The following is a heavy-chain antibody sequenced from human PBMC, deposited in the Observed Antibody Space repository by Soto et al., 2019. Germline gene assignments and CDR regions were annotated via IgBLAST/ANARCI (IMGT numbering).Heavy chain of an antibody. D-gene: IGHD3-10*01. CDR2: ISASGGST. CDR3: AKNKLCGSGTKDY. J-gene: IGHJ4*02. CDR1: GFTFSNYP. Sequence: EVQLLESGGGLVQGGESLRLSCPASGFTFSNYPMSWVRQVPGKGLEWVSSISASGGSTYYADSVRGPFTLSRNTSKNALYLQMNNLRAEDTAVYSCAKNKLCGSGTKDYWGQGTLVTVSS. V-gene: IGHV3-23*01.